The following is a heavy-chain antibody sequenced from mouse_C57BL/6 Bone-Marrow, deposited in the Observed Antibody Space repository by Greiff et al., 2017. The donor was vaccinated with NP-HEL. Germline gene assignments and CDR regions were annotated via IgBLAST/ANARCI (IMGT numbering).Heavy chain of an antibody. CDR2: IRNKANGYTT. J-gene: IGHJ4*01. V-gene: IGHV7-3*01. CDR1: GFTFTDYY. CDR3: ARSSPYYAMDY. Sequence: EVKVEESGGGLVQPGGSLSLSCAASGFTFTDYYMSWVRQPPGKALEWLGFIRNKANGYTTEYSASVKGRFTISRENSQSILYLQMNALSAEDSATYYCARSSPYYAMDYWGQGPSVTVSS.